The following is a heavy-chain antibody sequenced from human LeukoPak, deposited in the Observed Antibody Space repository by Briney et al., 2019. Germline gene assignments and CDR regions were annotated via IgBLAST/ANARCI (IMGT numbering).Heavy chain of an antibody. D-gene: IGHD3-22*01. CDR3: ATRYNHYDSSGYYSETFDY. V-gene: IGHV3-30*04. CDR2: ISFAGSNK. J-gene: IGHJ4*02. CDR1: GSTLSSYT. Sequence: GGSLRLSCAASGSTLSSYTMHWVRQAPGKGLEWVAVISFAGSNKYYADSVKGRFTISRDNSKNTLYLQMNSLRAEDTAVFYCATRYNHYDSSGYYSETFDYWGQGTLVTVSS.